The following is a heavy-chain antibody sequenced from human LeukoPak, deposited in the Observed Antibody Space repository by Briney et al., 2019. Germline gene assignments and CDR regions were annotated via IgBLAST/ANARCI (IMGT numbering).Heavy chain of an antibody. CDR1: GYSFTNYW. J-gene: IGHJ4*02. Sequence: GESLKISCKGSGYSFTNYWITWVRQMSGKGLECVGKTDPSVSYTNYSPSFQGLLTISADKSINTAYIQWSSLDASDTAIYFCARHLGGYTHFDYWGQGTLVTVSS. CDR2: TDPSVSYT. CDR3: ARHLGGYTHFDY. D-gene: IGHD3-22*01. V-gene: IGHV5-10-1*01.